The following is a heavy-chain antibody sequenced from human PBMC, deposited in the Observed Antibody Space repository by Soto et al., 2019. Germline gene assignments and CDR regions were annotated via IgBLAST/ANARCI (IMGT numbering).Heavy chain of an antibody. D-gene: IGHD5-18*01. J-gene: IGHJ4*02. Sequence: SETLSLTCTFSGGSISNYYWSWIRQPPGKGLEWIGYIYYSGSTNYNPSLKSRVTISVDTSKNQFSLKLSSVTAADTAVYYCARHRYSYGVYYFDYWGQGTLVTVSS. CDR1: GGSISNYY. CDR2: IYYSGST. V-gene: IGHV4-59*08. CDR3: ARHRYSYGVYYFDY.